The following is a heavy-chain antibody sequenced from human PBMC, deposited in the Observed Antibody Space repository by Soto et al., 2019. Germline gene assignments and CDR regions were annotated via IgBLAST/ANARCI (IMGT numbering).Heavy chain of an antibody. J-gene: IGHJ5*02. V-gene: IGHV1-69*13. D-gene: IGHD6-13*01. CDR3: ARSSIAAAGTRGTKRNWFDH. CDR2: IIPIFGTA. CDR1: GGTFSSYA. Sequence: SVKVSCKASGGTFSSYAISWVRQAPGQGLEWMGGIIPIFGTANYAQKFQGRVTITADESTSTAYMELSSLRSEDTAVYYCARSSIAAAGTRGTKRNWFDHWGQGTMVAV.